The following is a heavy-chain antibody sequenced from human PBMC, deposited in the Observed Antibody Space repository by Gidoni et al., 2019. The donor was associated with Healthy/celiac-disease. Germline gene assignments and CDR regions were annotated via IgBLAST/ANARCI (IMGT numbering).Heavy chain of an antibody. CDR1: GFTCSSYS. V-gene: IGHV3-48*02. Sequence: EVQLVESGGGLVQPGGSLRLTCAASGFTCSSYSLNWVRQAPGKGLEWVSYISSSSSTIYYADSVKGRFTISRDNAKNSLYLQMNSLRYEDTSVYYCAVGYYDSSGNNLGIGYWGQGTLVTVSS. CDR2: ISSSSSTI. D-gene: IGHD3-22*01. CDR3: AVGYYDSSGNNLGIGY. J-gene: IGHJ4*02.